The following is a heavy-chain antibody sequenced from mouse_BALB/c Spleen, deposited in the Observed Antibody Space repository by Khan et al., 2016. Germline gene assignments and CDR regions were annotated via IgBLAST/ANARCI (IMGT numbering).Heavy chain of an antibody. J-gene: IGHJ3*01. CDR3: ASLWLRRGDPY. CDR1: GFSLTTYG. D-gene: IGHD2-2*01. Sequence: QVQLQQSGPGLVQPSQSLSITCTVSGFSLTTYGVHWVRQSPGKGLEWLGVIWTGGSTAYNAAFIYRLSISKDNSKSQVFFKMNSLQANDTAIYYCASLWLRRGDPYWGQGTLVTVSA. V-gene: IGHV2-2*02. CDR2: IWTGGST.